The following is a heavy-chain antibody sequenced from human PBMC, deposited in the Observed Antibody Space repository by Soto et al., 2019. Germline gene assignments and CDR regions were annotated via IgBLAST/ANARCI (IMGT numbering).Heavy chain of an antibody. CDR1: GFTFSSYA. Sequence: PVGSLRLSCAASGFTFSSYAMGWVRQAPGKGLEWVSAISGSGGSTYYADSVKGRFTISRDNSKNTLCLQMNSLRAEDTAVYYCAKPLSARRSVYYYYYGMDVWGQGTTVTVSS. V-gene: IGHV3-23*01. CDR2: ISGSGGST. J-gene: IGHJ6*02. D-gene: IGHD6-6*01. CDR3: AKPLSARRSVYYYYYGMDV.